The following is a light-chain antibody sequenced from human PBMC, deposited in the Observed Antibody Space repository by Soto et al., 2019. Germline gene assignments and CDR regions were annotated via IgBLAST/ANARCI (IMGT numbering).Light chain of an antibody. CDR3: QQYGRPPQT. Sequence: EVVMTQSPATLSVSPGERATLSCRASQSVSSNCLAWYQHKPGQAPRLLIYGTSSRATDIPDRFTGSGSGTDFTLTISRLEPEDFAVYSCQQYGRPPQTFGQGTKVDIK. CDR1: QSVSSNC. CDR2: GTS. V-gene: IGKV3-20*01. J-gene: IGKJ1*01.